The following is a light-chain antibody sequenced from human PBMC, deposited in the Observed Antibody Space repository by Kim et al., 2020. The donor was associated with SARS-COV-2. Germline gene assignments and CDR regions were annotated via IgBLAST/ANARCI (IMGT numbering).Light chain of an antibody. CDR1: QRVSGNY. CDR3: QQYGDSHQT. J-gene: IGKJ2*01. Sequence: LLPGEPATLSGRASQRVSGNYLAWYQQKPGQAPRLLVYGAFSRATGIPDRISASGSGTDFTLTISGLEPEDFAVYFCQQYGDSHQTFGQGTKLEI. V-gene: IGKV3-20*01. CDR2: GAF.